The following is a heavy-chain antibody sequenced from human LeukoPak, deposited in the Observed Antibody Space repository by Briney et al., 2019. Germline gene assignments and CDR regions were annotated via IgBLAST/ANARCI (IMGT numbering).Heavy chain of an antibody. D-gene: IGHD3-22*01. Sequence: PSETLSLTCTVSSGSINSYYWSWIRQPAGKGLEWIGRIYTSGSTNYNPSLKSRVTMSVDTSKNQFSLKLSSVTAADTAVYYCASTHSAYDSSGYHYGMDVWGQGTTVTVSS. CDR1: SGSINSYY. CDR2: IYTSGST. CDR3: ASTHSAYDSSGYHYGMDV. V-gene: IGHV4-4*07. J-gene: IGHJ6*02.